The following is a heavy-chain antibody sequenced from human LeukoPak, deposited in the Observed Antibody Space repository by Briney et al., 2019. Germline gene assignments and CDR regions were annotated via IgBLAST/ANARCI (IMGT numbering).Heavy chain of an antibody. CDR1: GFTVSTNS. Sequence: GGSLRLSCTVSGFTVSTNSMSWVRQAPGKGLEWVSFIYSDNTHYSYSVNGRFTISIDNSKNTLYLQMNSLKAEDTAVYYCAKDGGAYYDILTGYYPRLYYMDVWGKGTTVTISS. D-gene: IGHD3-9*01. J-gene: IGHJ6*03. CDR2: IYSDNT. V-gene: IGHV3-53*01. CDR3: AKDGGAYYDILTGYYPRLYYMDV.